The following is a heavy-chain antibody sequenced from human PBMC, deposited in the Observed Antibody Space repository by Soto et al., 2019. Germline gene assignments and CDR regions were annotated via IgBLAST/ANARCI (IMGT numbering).Heavy chain of an antibody. CDR2: ISGSGGNT. CDR3: ADGGEWSFNFEF. V-gene: IGHV3-23*01. J-gene: IGHJ4*02. CDR1: GFTFSSYA. Sequence: EVHLLESGGGLVQPGGSLRLSCAASGFTFSSYAMSWVRQAPGKGLEWVSGISGSGGNTYYTDSVKGRFTISRDNSKNTLYLQMINLRAEDTATYYCADGGEWSFNFEFWGQGTRVTVSS. D-gene: IGHD3-3*01.